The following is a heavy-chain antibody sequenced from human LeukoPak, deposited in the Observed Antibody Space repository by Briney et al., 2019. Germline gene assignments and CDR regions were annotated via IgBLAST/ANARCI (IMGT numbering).Heavy chain of an antibody. D-gene: IGHD3-22*01. J-gene: IGHJ4*02. CDR3: AKGKDTYNYDSSGYYFGEY. CDR2: MSGSGAST. CDR1: GFTFSNYA. V-gene: IGHV3-23*01. Sequence: GGSLRLSCAASGFTFSNYAMSWVRQAPGKGLEWVSAMSGSGASTFYADSVKGRFTISRDNSENTLYLQMNSLRAEDTALYYCAKGKDTYNYDSSGYYFGEYWGQGTLVTVST.